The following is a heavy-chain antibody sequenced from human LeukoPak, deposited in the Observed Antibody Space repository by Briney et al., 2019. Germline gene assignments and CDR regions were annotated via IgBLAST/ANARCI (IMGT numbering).Heavy chain of an antibody. D-gene: IGHD3-22*01. Sequence: ASVKVSCKASSYTFTGCGIIWVRQAPGQGLQWLGWISAYKGSTKYPQMFQGRVTVTTDTSTSTAYMELRSLRSDDTAVYYCARADSGGYYVAYWYWGQGTLVTVSS. CDR3: ARADSGGYYVAYWY. CDR2: ISAYKGST. J-gene: IGHJ4*02. V-gene: IGHV1-18*01. CDR1: SYTFTGCG.